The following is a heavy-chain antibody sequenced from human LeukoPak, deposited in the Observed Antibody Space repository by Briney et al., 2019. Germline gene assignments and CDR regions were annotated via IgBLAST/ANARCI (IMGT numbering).Heavy chain of an antibody. CDR2: IYTSGSI. Sequence: SETLSLTCTVSGGSISSGSYYWSWIRQPAGKGLEWIGRIYTSGSISYNPSLKSRVTISVDTSKNQFSLKLSSVTAADTAVYYCAREEQWLVRSFDYWGQGTLVTVSS. J-gene: IGHJ4*02. D-gene: IGHD6-19*01. V-gene: IGHV4-61*02. CDR3: AREEQWLVRSFDY. CDR1: GGSISSGSYY.